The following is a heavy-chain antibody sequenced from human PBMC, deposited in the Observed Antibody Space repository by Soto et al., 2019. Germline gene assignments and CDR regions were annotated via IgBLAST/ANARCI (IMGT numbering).Heavy chain of an antibody. CDR3: ARLVPYYYGMDV. Sequence: PVGSLRLSCAASGFTFSSYSMNWVRQAPGKGLEWVSCISTSSTYIDYADSVKGRFTISRDNAKNSLYLLMNSLRAEDTAVYYCARLVPYYYGMDVWGQGTTVTVSS. D-gene: IGHD6-19*01. J-gene: IGHJ6*02. CDR2: ISTSSTYI. CDR1: GFTFSSYS. V-gene: IGHV3-21*01.